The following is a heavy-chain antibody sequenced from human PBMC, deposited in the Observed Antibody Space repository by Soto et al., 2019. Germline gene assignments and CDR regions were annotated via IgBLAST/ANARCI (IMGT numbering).Heavy chain of an antibody. CDR1: GGTFSSYA. CDR2: IIPIFGTT. CDR3: ARIAGLWFGESGGY. J-gene: IGHJ4*02. Sequence: ASVKVSCKASGGTFSSYAISWVRQAPGQGLEWMGGIIPIFGTTDYAQKFQGRGTIAADQTTSRVYRVQNSLRFGDREVYYWARIAGLWFGESGGYWGQGTRVIVSS. D-gene: IGHD3-10*01. V-gene: IGHV1-69*13.